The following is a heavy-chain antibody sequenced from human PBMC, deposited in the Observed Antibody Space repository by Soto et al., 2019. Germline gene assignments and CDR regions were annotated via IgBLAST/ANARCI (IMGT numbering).Heavy chain of an antibody. V-gene: IGHV3-7*01. J-gene: IGHJ4*02. CDR3: ARVRGRYSYGVFDY. Sequence: GGSLRLSCAASGFTFSSYWMSWVRQAPGKGLEWVANIKQDGSEKYYVDSVKGRFTISRDNAKNSLYLQMNSLRAEDTAVYYCARVRGRYSYGVFDYWGQGTLVTVSS. CDR1: GFTFSSYW. CDR2: IKQDGSEK. D-gene: IGHD5-18*01.